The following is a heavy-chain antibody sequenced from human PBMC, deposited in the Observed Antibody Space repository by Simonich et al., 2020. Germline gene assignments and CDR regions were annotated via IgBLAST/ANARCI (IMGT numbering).Heavy chain of an antibody. Sequence: QVQLQQWGAGLLKLSETLSLTCAVYGGSFSGYYWSWIRQPPGKGLEWIGEINHSGSTNYNPPLKSRVTISVDTSKNQFSLRLSSVTAADTAVYYCARGKGWKNAFDIWGQGTMVTVSS. CDR2: INHSGST. D-gene: IGHD1-1*01. J-gene: IGHJ3*02. CDR3: ARGKGWKNAFDI. V-gene: IGHV4-34*01. CDR1: GGSFSGYY.